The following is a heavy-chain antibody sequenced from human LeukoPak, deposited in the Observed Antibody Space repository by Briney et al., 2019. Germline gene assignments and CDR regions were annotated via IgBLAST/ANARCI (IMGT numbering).Heavy chain of an antibody. J-gene: IGHJ4*02. V-gene: IGHV1-69*05. D-gene: IGHD2-21*02. CDR2: IIPIFGTA. CDR3: ARSRGYRGGDCRLDY. Sequence: SVKVSCKASGGTFSSYAISWVRQAPGQGLEWMGRIIPIFGTANYAQKFQGRVTITTDESTSTAYMELSSLRSKDTTVYYCARSRGYRGGDCRLDYWGQGTLVTVSS. CDR1: GGTFSSYA.